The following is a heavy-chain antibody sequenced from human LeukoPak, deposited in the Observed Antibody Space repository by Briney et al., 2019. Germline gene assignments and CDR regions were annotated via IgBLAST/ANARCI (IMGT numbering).Heavy chain of an antibody. CDR3: AREPPYDFWSGYSYGMDV. CDR2: IYYSGST. Sequence: SQTLSLTCTVSGGSISSGGYYWSWIRQHPGKGLEWIGYIYYSGSTYYNPSLKIRVTISVDTSKNQFSLKLSSVTAADTAVYYCAREPPYDFWSGYSYGMDVWGQGTTVTVSS. CDR1: GGSISSGGYY. J-gene: IGHJ6*02. V-gene: IGHV4-31*03. D-gene: IGHD3-3*01.